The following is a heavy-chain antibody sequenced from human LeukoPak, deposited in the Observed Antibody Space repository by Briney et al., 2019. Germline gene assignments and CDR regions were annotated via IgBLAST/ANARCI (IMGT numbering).Heavy chain of an antibody. CDR1: GFTFSSYS. Sequence: GESLRLSCAASGFTFSSYSMKWVRQAPGKGLEWVSSISSSSSYIYYADSVKGRFTISRDNAKNSLYLQMNSLRAEDTAVYYCPIVTVAGDYQGGYFDYSGQGTLVTVSS. CDR3: PIVTVAGDYQGGYFDY. CDR2: ISSSSSYI. V-gene: IGHV3-21*01. D-gene: IGHD6-19*01. J-gene: IGHJ4*02.